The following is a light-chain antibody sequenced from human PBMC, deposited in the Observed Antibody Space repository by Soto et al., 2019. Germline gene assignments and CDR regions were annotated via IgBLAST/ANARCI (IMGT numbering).Light chain of an antibody. CDR1: SSNVGSNT. Sequence: QAVVTQPPSASGTPGQRVTMSCSGSSSNVGSNTVNWYQQFPRTAPKLLIYKNNQRPSGVPDRFSGSKSATSASLAISGLQSEDEADYYCAAWDDNLNGLVFGGGTQLTVL. CDR3: AAWDDNLNGLV. V-gene: IGLV1-44*01. CDR2: KNN. J-gene: IGLJ2*01.